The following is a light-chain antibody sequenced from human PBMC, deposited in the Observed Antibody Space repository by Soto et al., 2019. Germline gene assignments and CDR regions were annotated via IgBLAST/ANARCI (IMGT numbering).Light chain of an antibody. V-gene: IGKV1D-12*01. CDR3: HQLNSFPIT. CDR1: QGINSW. CDR2: AAS. Sequence: DVHITHSPPSLCSSLGARVTSPCRASQGINSWLAWYQQKPGRAPKLLIYAASILQSGVPSRFSGSGSGTDFTLTITSLQPEDFATYYCHQLNSFPITFGQGTRLEIK. J-gene: IGKJ5*01.